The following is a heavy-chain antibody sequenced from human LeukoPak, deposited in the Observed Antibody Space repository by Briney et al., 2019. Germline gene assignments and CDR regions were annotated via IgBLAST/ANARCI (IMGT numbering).Heavy chain of an antibody. D-gene: IGHD6-19*01. Sequence: PGGSLRLSCAASGFTVSSDYMSWVRQAPGKGLEWVSVIFRGGDTYYADSVKGRFIISRDNAKNTLYLQMNSLRAEDTAVYYCARHKARGIGAWYEAFDIWGQGTMVTVSS. CDR1: GFTVSSDY. CDR3: ARHKARGIGAWYEAFDI. CDR2: IFRGGDT. J-gene: IGHJ3*02. V-gene: IGHV3-66*04.